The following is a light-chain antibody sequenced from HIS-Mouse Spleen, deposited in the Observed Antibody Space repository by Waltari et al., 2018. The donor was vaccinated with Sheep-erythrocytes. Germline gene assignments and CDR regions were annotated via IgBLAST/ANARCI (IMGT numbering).Light chain of an antibody. CDR1: SSDVGSYNL. Sequence: QSALTQPRSVSGSPGQSITISCTGTSSDVGSYNLVSWYQQHPGKAPKLMIYEGSTRPSGVSNRFSGSRAGNTACLTISGLQAEDEADYYCCSYAGSSTWVFGGGTKLTVL. CDR3: CSYAGSSTWV. V-gene: IGLV2-23*01. J-gene: IGLJ3*02. CDR2: EGS.